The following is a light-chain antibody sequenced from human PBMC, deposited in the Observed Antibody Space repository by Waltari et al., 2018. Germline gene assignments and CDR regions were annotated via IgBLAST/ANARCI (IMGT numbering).Light chain of an antibody. CDR3: MQGGCS. CDR1: QSRLNSNGKTY. Sequence: EIVMTQTPLSLSVTPGQPASISCKSSQSRLNSNGKTYLYWYLQRPGQSPQLLLYEVSSRFSGVQDRCSGSGSGTDFTLKISRVEAEDVGVYYCMQGGCSFGPGTKVDIK. J-gene: IGKJ3*01. CDR2: EVS. V-gene: IGKV2-29*03.